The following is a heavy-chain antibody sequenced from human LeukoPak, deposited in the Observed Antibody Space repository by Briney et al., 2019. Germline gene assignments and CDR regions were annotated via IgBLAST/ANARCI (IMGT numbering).Heavy chain of an antibody. D-gene: IGHD2-15*01. CDR1: GFTLSSYS. Sequence: GGSLRLSCAASGFTLSSYSMNWVRQAPGNGLEWVSSISSSSSYIYYADSVKGRLTISRDNAKNSLYLQMHSMRAEDTAVYYCAKERPDIVVVVAATEYFQHWGQGTLVTVSS. CDR2: ISSSSSYI. CDR3: AKERPDIVVVVAATEYFQH. V-gene: IGHV3-21*04. J-gene: IGHJ1*01.